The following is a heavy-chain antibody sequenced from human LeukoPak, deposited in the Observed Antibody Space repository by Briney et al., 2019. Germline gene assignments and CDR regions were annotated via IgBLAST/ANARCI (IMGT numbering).Heavy chain of an antibody. D-gene: IGHD3-22*01. CDR3: ARDASITMIPNLGFDF. CDR2: INPSGGST. CDR1: EYTFTRYY. Sequence: GASVKVSCKASEYTFTRYYIHWVRQAPGQGLEWRGIINPSGGSTSYVQKFQARVTMTRDTSTTTVYMELSSLRSEDTAVYYCARDASITMIPNLGFDFWGQGTLVTVSS. V-gene: IGHV1-46*01. J-gene: IGHJ4*02.